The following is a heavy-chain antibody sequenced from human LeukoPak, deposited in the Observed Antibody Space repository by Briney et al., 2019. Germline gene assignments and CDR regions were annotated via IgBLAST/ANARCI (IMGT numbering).Heavy chain of an antibody. D-gene: IGHD5-24*01. J-gene: IGHJ4*02. V-gene: IGHV1-69*05. CDR2: IIPIFGTA. Sequence: GSSVKVSCKASGGTFSSYAISWVRQAPGQGLEWMGRIIPIFGTANYAQKFQGRVTITTDESTSTAYMELSSLRSEDTAVYYCARARDGYNSWNFDYWGQGTLVTASS. CDR3: ARARDGYNSWNFDY. CDR1: GGTFSSYA.